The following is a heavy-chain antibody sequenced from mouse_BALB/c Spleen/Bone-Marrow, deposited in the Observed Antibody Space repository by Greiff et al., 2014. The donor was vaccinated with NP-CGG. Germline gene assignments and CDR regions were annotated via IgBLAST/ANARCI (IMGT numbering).Heavy chain of an antibody. CDR3: ARLGRDY. CDR1: GYTFTGYN. J-gene: IGHJ2*01. Sequence: EVQLVESGPELVKPGASVKISCKASGYTFTGYNMHWVKQSHGKSLEWIGYIYPYNGGTGYNQKFKSKATLTVDNSSSTAYMELRSLSSEDSAVYYCARLGRDYWGQGTTLTVSS. CDR2: IYPYNGGT. V-gene: IGHV1S29*02. D-gene: IGHD4-1*01.